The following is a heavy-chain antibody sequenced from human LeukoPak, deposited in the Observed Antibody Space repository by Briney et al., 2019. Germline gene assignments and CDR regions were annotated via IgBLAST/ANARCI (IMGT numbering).Heavy chain of an antibody. CDR3: TTRGGAMVRGVITEYFDY. CDR2: ISYDGSNK. CDR1: GFTFSSYA. Sequence: QPGGSLRLSCAASGFTFSSYAMHWVRQAPGKGLEWVAVISYDGSNKYYADSVKGRFTISRDNSKNTLYLQMNSLKTEDTAVYYCTTRGGAMVRGVITEYFDYWGQGTLVTVSS. V-gene: IGHV3-30*04. J-gene: IGHJ4*02. D-gene: IGHD3-10*01.